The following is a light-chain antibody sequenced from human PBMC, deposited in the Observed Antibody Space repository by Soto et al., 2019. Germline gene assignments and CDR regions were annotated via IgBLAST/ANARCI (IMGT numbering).Light chain of an antibody. J-gene: IGKJ3*01. Sequence: EIVLTQSPGTLSLSPGERATLSCRASQSISNSYLAWYQQKPGQAPRLLIYGASSRATGIPDRFSGSGSGTDFTLTISRLEPEDFAVYYCQQYNISPFTFGPGTKVDIK. CDR3: QQYNISPFT. V-gene: IGKV3-20*01. CDR2: GAS. CDR1: QSISNSY.